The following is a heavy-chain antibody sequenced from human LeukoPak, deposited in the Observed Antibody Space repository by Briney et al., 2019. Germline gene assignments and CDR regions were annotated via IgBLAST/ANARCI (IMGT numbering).Heavy chain of an antibody. CDR2: IWYDGSNK. D-gene: IGHD3-10*01. Sequence: PGGSLRLSCAASGFSFSSYGMHWVRQAPGKGLEWVAVIWYDGSNKYYADSVKGRFTISRDNSKNTLSLQMSSLRVEDTAVYYCARDLVISMVRGRYGMDVWGQGTTVTVSS. V-gene: IGHV3-33*01. CDR1: GFSFSSYG. CDR3: ARDLVISMVRGRYGMDV. J-gene: IGHJ6*02.